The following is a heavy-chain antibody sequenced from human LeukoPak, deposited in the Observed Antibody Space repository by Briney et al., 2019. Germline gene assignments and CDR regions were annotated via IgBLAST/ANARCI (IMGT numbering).Heavy chain of an antibody. Sequence: PGGSLRLSCAASGFTFSSYSMNWVRQAPGKGLEWVSSISSSSSYIYYADSVKGRFTISRDNTKNSLYLQMNSLRAEDTAVYYCAGPDYYDSSGLLDYWGQGTLVTVSS. V-gene: IGHV3-21*01. J-gene: IGHJ4*02. CDR3: AGPDYYDSSGLLDY. CDR2: ISSSSSYI. CDR1: GFTFSSYS. D-gene: IGHD3-22*01.